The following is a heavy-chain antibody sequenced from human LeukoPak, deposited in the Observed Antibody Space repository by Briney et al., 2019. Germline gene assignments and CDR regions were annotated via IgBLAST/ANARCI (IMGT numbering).Heavy chain of an antibody. CDR2: IKQDGSER. CDR3: ARDVSGEYDSASRIHLDS. CDR1: GFIFSHYW. Sequence: GGSLRLSCAASGFIFSHYWMTWVRQALGKGLEWVANIKQDGSERKYVDSVKGRFIISRDNAKKSLFLQLNSLRAEDTAVYYCARDVSGEYDSASRIHLDSWGQGTLVSVSS. V-gene: IGHV3-7*01. J-gene: IGHJ4*02. D-gene: IGHD6-25*01.